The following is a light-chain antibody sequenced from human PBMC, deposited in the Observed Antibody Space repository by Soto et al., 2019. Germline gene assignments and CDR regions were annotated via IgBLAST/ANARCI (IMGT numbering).Light chain of an antibody. CDR2: DAS. Sequence: DIQMTQSPSSLSTSVGDRVTITCQASQDIGDYLNWFQQKPGKAPKLLIYDASSLETGVPSRFSGSGSGTDFTFTISSLQPGDIATYYCQQYEDLPYTFGQGTKLDFK. V-gene: IGKV1-33*01. CDR3: QQYEDLPYT. J-gene: IGKJ2*01. CDR1: QDIGDY.